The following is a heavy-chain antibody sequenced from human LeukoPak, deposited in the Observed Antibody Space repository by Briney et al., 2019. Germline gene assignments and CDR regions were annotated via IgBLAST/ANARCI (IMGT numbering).Heavy chain of an antibody. Sequence: PSQTLSLTCTVSGCSISSGSYYCSWIRQPAGKGLEWIGRIYTSGSTNYNPSLKSRVTISIDTSKNQFSLKLSSVTAADTAVYYCAGDSSGYQANFDYWGQGTLVTVFS. CDR1: GCSISSGSYY. V-gene: IGHV4-61*02. D-gene: IGHD3-22*01. CDR2: IYTSGST. J-gene: IGHJ4*02. CDR3: AGDSSGYQANFDY.